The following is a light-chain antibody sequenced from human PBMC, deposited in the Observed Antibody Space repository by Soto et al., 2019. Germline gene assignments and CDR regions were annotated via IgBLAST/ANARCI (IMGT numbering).Light chain of an antibody. V-gene: IGLV2-23*01. CDR2: EGS. CDR1: SSAVGRYNL. J-gene: IGLJ1*01. CDR3: CSYAAGSTYV. Sequence: QSVLTQPASVSGSPGQSIPISCTGTSSAVGRYNLVSWYQQHPGKAPKLMIYEGSKRPSGVSNLFSGSKADNTASLTIAGLQAEDETDYYCCSYAAGSTYVFGSGSKVTGL.